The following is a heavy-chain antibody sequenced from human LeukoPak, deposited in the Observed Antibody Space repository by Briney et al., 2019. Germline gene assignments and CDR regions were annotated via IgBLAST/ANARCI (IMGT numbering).Heavy chain of an antibody. CDR2: TSSSSLYI. CDR1: GFTLSTYS. V-gene: IGHV3-21*01. J-gene: IGHJ4*02. D-gene: IGHD5-24*01. CDR3: AREGDGYNSPIDY. Sequence: PGGSLRLSCAASGFTLSTYSQNWVRQAPGKGLGWVSSTSSSSLYIYYADSVKGRFTISRDNAKNSLFLQMNSLRAEDTAVYYCAREGDGYNSPIDYWGQGTLVTVSS.